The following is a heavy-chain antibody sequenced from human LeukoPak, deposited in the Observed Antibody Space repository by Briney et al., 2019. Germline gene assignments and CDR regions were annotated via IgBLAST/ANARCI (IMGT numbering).Heavy chain of an antibody. J-gene: IGHJ4*02. CDR3: ARDLNDYYDSSGYYSPGIGY. V-gene: IGHV7-4-1*02. CDR2: INTNTGYP. CDR1: GYTFTSYA. D-gene: IGHD3-22*01. Sequence: ASVKVSCKASGYTFTSYAMNWVRQAPGQGLEWMGWINTNTGYPTYAQGFTGRFVFSLDTSVSTAYLQISSLKAEDTAVYYCARDLNDYYDSSGYYSPGIGYWGQGTLVTVSS.